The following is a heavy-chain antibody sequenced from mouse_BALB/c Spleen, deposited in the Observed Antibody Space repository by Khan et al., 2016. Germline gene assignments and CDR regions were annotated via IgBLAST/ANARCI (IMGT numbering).Heavy chain of an antibody. CDR1: GFSITRYA. CDR3: ARTGTDYAMDY. CDR2: IWSDGST. Sequence: QVQLKESGPGLVAPSQSLSITCTISGFSITRYAVHWIRQPPGKGLEWLVVIWSDGSTTYNSALKSRLSVSKDNSKSQVFLKMNSLQINDTAIYYCARTGTDYAMDYWGQGTSVTVSS. J-gene: IGHJ4*01. V-gene: IGHV2-6-1*01. D-gene: IGHD4-1*01.